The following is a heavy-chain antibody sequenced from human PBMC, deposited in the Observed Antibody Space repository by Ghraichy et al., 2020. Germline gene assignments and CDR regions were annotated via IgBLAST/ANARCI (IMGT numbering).Heavy chain of an antibody. CDR2: IYYSGST. CDR1: GGSISSSSYY. D-gene: IGHD2-21*01. CDR3: ARHGDYWFDP. J-gene: IGHJ5*02. Sequence: SETLSLTCTVSGGSISSSSYYWGWIRQPPGKGLEWIGSIYYSGSTYYNPSLKSRVTISVDTSKNQFSLKLSSVTAADTAVYYCARHGDYWFDPWGQGTLVTVSS. V-gene: IGHV4-39*01.